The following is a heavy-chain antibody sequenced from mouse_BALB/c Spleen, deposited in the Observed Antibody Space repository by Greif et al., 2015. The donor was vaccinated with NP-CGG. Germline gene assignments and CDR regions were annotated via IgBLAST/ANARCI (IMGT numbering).Heavy chain of an antibody. D-gene: IGHD1-1*01. Sequence: EVQLVESGGGLVKLGGSLKLSCVASGFTFSSYYMSWVRQTPEKRLELVAAINSNGGSTYYPDTVKGRFTISRDNAKNTLYLQMSRLKSEDTALYYCARGGTTVFDDWGQGTSLTGSS. J-gene: IGHJ2*02. CDR3: ARGGTTVFDD. V-gene: IGHV5-6-2*01. CDR1: GFTFSSYY. CDR2: INSNGGST.